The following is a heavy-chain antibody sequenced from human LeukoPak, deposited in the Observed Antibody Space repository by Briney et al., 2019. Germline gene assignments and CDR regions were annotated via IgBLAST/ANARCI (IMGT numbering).Heavy chain of an antibody. CDR3: ARRAGAYSHPYDY. CDR2: IRSKAYGGTT. Sequence: GRSLRLSYTASGFTFGDYAMSWFRQAPGKGLEWVGFIRSKAYGGTTEYAASVKGRFTISRDDSKSIAYLQMNSLKTEDTAVYYCARRAGAYSHPYDYWGQGTLVTVSS. V-gene: IGHV3-49*03. J-gene: IGHJ4*02. D-gene: IGHD4/OR15-4a*01. CDR1: GFTFGDYA.